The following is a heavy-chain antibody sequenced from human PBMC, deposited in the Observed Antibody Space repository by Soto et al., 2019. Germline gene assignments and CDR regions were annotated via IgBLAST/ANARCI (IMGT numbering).Heavy chain of an antibody. CDR2: ISAYNGNT. D-gene: IGHD2-2*01. CDR3: ARGPGDIVVVPADGDWFDP. V-gene: IGHV1-18*01. J-gene: IGHJ5*02. Sequence: QVQLVQSGAEVKKPGASVKVSCKASGYTFTSYGISWVRQAPGQGLEWMGWISAYNGNTNNAQKLQGRVTMTTDTSTSTAYMELRSRRSDDTAVYYCARGPGDIVVVPADGDWFDPWGQGTLVTVSS. CDR1: GYTFTSYG.